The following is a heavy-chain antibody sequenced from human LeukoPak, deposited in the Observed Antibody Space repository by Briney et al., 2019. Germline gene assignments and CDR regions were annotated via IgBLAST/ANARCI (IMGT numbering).Heavy chain of an antibody. Sequence: GGSLRLSCAASGFTFSSYGMHWVRQAPGKGLEWVAVIWYDGSNKYYADSVKGRFTISRDNSKNTLYLQMNSLRAEDTAVYYCARYHLAQSVDYWGQGTLVTVSS. V-gene: IGHV3-33*01. D-gene: IGHD5-24*01. CDR3: ARYHLAQSVDY. CDR1: GFTFSSYG. J-gene: IGHJ4*02. CDR2: IWYDGSNK.